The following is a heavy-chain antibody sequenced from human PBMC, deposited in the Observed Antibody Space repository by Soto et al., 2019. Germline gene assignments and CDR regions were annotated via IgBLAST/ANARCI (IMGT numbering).Heavy chain of an antibody. D-gene: IGHD6-6*01. Sequence: GGSLRLSCAASGFTFDDYAMHWVRQAPGKGLEWVSGISWNSGSIGYADSVKGRFTISRDNAKNSLYLQMNSLRAEDTALYYCAKDKGEYCSSSGRYYYYYYMDVWGKGTTVTVPS. CDR1: GFTFDDYA. CDR3: AKDKGEYCSSSGRYYYYYYMDV. J-gene: IGHJ6*03. V-gene: IGHV3-9*01. CDR2: ISWNSGSI.